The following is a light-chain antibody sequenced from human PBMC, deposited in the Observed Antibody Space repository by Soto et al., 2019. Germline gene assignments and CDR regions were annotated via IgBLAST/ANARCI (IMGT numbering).Light chain of an antibody. CDR3: AAWDDSLSVV. CDR1: SSNIGSNY. V-gene: IGLV1-47*01. Sequence: VLTQPPSSSGTPGQRVTISCSGSSSNIGSNYVYWYQQLPGTAPKLLIYRNNQRPSGVPDRFSGSKSGTSASLAISGLRSEDEADYYCAAWDDSLSVVFGGGTKVTVL. CDR2: RNN. J-gene: IGLJ2*01.